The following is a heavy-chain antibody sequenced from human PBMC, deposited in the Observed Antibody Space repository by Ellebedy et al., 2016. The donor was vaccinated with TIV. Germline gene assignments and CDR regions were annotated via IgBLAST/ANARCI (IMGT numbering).Heavy chain of an antibody. V-gene: IGHV4-59*01. J-gene: IGHJ3*01. CDR1: GGSLSDNY. Sequence: SETLSLTCAVSGGSLSDNYWTWIRQPPGKGLEWIGYLYYTGSTNYNPPLKSRVTISVNTPRNQFSLKLSSVTAADTAVYYCVSSVSVDAFDLWGQGTMVTVSS. CDR2: LYYTGST. CDR3: VSSVSVDAFDL. D-gene: IGHD3-10*01.